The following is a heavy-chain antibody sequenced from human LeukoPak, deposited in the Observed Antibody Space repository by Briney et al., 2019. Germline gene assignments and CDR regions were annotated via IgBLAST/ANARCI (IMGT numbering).Heavy chain of an antibody. Sequence: HPGGSLRLSCAASGFTFSSYAMHWVRQAPGKGLEWVAFIRYDGSNKYYADSVKGRFTISRDNSKNTLYLQMNSLRAEDTAVYYCAKPPTYYDYVWGSFGYWGQGTLVTVSS. D-gene: IGHD3-16*01. CDR2: IRYDGSNK. J-gene: IGHJ4*02. V-gene: IGHV3-30*02. CDR3: AKPPTYYDYVWGSFGY. CDR1: GFTFSSYA.